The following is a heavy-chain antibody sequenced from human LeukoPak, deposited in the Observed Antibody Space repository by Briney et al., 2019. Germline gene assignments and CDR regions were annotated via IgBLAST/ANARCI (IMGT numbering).Heavy chain of an antibody. V-gene: IGHV3-21*01. CDR2: ISGSTNYI. CDR1: GFPLSGYS. CDR3: ARGYYDSRGDY. Sequence: PGGSLRLSCAASGFPLSGYSMNWVRQAPGKGLEWVSSISGSTNYIYYADSVKGRFTISRDNAKNTLYLQMNSLRAEDTAVYYCARGYYDSRGDYWGQGTLVTVSS. J-gene: IGHJ4*02. D-gene: IGHD3-22*01.